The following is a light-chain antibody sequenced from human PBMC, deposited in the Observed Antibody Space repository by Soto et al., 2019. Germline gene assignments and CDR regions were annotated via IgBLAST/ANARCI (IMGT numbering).Light chain of an antibody. V-gene: IGKV3D-15*01. CDR3: QQYNNWPLT. J-gene: IGKJ4*01. CDR1: QSVSSN. Sequence: EIVMTQSPATLSVSPGERATLSCRASQSVSSNLAWYQQKPGQAPRLLIYGGSTRATGIPARFSGSGSGTEFTLAISSLQSEDFAVSYCQQYNNWPLTFGGGTKVEIK. CDR2: GGS.